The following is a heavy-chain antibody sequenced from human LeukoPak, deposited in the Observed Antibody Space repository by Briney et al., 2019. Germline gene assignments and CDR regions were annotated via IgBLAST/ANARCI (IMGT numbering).Heavy chain of an antibody. V-gene: IGHV1-2*02. J-gene: IGHJ4*02. D-gene: IGHD6-13*01. Sequence: ASVKVSCKASGYTFTGYYMHWVRRAPGQGLEWMGWINPNSGGTNYAQKFQGRVTMTRDTSISTAYMELSRLRSDDTAVYYCARVYSSSPDFGYWGQGTLVTVSS. CDR3: ARVYSSSPDFGY. CDR2: INPNSGGT. CDR1: GYTFTGYY.